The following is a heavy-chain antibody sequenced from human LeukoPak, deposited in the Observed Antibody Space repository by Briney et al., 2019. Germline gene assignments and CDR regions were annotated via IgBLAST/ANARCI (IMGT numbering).Heavy chain of an antibody. Sequence: GGSLRLSCAASGFTFSSYAMHWVRQAPGKGLEWVAVISYDGSNKYYADSVKGRFTISRDNSKNTLYLQMNSLRAEDTAVYYCARDRERQQPVLPADYWGQGTLVTVSS. CDR1: GFTFSSYA. CDR3: ARDRERQQPVLPADY. D-gene: IGHD6-13*01. CDR2: ISYDGSNK. V-gene: IGHV3-30-3*01. J-gene: IGHJ4*02.